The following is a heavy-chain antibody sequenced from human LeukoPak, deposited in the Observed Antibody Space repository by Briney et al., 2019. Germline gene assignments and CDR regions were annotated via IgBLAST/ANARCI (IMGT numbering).Heavy chain of an antibody. Sequence: SETLSLTCTVSGGSISSGDYYWSWIRQAPGKGLEWIGYIYYSGSTYYNPSLKSRVTISVDTSKNQFSLKLSSVTAADTAVYYCARVVGAYDAFDIWGQGTMVTVSS. CDR3: ARVVGAYDAFDI. J-gene: IGHJ3*02. V-gene: IGHV4-30-4*01. CDR1: GGSISSGDYY. D-gene: IGHD1-26*01. CDR2: IYYSGST.